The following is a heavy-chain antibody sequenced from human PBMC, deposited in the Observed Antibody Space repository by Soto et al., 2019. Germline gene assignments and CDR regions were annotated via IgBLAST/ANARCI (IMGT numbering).Heavy chain of an antibody. CDR1: GFSLRSSEVG. Sequence: QITLKESGPTLVKPTQTLTLTCTFSGFSLRSSEVGVGWIRQPPGKALEWLALIYWNDDKPYNPSLKRRLTIPQDPPKNQVVLTMTNMDPVDTATYYCAHRRVPATMAYFDHWGQGILVTVSS. V-gene: IGHV2-5*01. CDR3: AHRRVPATMAYFDH. J-gene: IGHJ4*02. CDR2: IYWNDDK. D-gene: IGHD3-10*01.